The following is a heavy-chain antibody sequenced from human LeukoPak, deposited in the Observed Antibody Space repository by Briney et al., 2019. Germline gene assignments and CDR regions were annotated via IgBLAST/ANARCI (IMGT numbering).Heavy chain of an antibody. CDR1: GFTLSSYG. CDR3: AKDKDDSSGYYPFRFDY. V-gene: IGHV3-30*02. D-gene: IGHD3-22*01. CDR2: IRYDGSNK. Sequence: GGSLRLSCAASGFTLSSYGMHWVRQAPGKGLEWVAFIRYDGSNKYYADSVKGRFTISRDNSKNTLYLQMNSLRAEDTAVYYCAKDKDDSSGYYPFRFDYWGQGTLVTVSS. J-gene: IGHJ4*02.